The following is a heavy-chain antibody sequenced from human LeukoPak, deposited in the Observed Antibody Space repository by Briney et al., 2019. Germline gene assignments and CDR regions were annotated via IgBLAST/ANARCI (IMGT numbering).Heavy chain of an antibody. CDR1: GYSFTSYW. V-gene: IGHV5-51*01. CDR2: IYPGDSDT. CDR3: ARHLGYCSSTSCYPYFDY. J-gene: IGHJ4*02. Sequence: GESLKISCKGSGYSFTSYWIGWVRQLPGKGLEWMGIIYPGDSDTRYSPSFQGQFTISADKSISTAYLQWNSLKASDSAMYYCARHLGYCSSTSCYPYFDYWGQGTLVTVSS. D-gene: IGHD2-2*01.